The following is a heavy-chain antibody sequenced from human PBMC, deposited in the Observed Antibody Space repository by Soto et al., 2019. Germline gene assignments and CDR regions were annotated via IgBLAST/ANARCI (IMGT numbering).Heavy chain of an antibody. CDR2: IIPMLTVT. V-gene: IGHV1-69*02. Sequence: QVHLVQSGAEVKTPGYSVKVSCKAAGGTFNTYTLIWVRQAPGHGLEWMGRIIPMLTVTNSAQKFQGRVTLTADKSTGTAFMELTSLRSDDTAIYYCSIGSWSAETFDIWAQGTMVTVSS. CDR1: GGTFNTYT. CDR3: SIGSWSAETFDI. D-gene: IGHD2-2*01. J-gene: IGHJ3*02.